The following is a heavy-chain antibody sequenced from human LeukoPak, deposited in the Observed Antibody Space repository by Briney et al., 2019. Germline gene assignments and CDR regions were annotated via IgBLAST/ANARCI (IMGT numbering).Heavy chain of an antibody. Sequence: TSETLSLACTVSGYSISSGYYWGWIRQPPGKGLEWIGSIYHSGSTCYNPSLKSRVTISVDTSKNQFSLKLSSVTAADTAVYYCARVGGPRGYYYYMDVWGKGTTVTVSS. D-gene: IGHD1-26*01. V-gene: IGHV4-38-2*02. J-gene: IGHJ6*03. CDR2: IYHSGST. CDR1: GYSISSGYY. CDR3: ARVGGPRGYYYYMDV.